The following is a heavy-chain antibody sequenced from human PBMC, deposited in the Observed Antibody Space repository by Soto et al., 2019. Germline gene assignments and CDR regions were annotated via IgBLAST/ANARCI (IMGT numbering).Heavy chain of an antibody. CDR3: ASCIAAAGDYYYYGMDV. J-gene: IGHJ6*02. Sequence: SVKVSCKASGGTFSSYAISWVRQAPGQGLEWMGGIIPIFGTANYAQKFQGRVTITADESTSTAYMELSRLRSEDTAVYYCASCIAAAGDYYYYGMDVWGQGTTVTVS. V-gene: IGHV1-69*13. CDR2: IIPIFGTA. CDR1: GGTFSSYA. D-gene: IGHD6-13*01.